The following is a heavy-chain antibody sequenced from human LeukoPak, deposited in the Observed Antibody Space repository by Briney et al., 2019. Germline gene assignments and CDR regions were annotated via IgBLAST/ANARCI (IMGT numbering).Heavy chain of an antibody. J-gene: IGHJ1*01. CDR1: GFTFSSYS. Sequence: GGSLRLSCAGSGFTFSSYSMNWVRQAPGKGLEWVSSISSSSSYIYYADSVKGRFTISRDNAKNSLYLQMDSLRGEDTAVYYCARGGYHSGWSDIAEYFQHWGQGALVTVSS. V-gene: IGHV3-21*06. D-gene: IGHD6-13*01. CDR3: ARGGYHSGWSDIAEYFQH. CDR2: ISSSSSYI.